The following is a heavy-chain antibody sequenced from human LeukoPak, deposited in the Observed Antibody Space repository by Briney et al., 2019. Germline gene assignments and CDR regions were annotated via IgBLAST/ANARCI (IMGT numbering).Heavy chain of an antibody. CDR2: INPNTGGT. D-gene: IGHD2-8*01. V-gene: IGHV1-2*02. CDR3: ARDGRRGYDYNGGDFDF. Sequence: ASVKVSCKASGYTFTAYYIHWVRQVPGQGLEWMGWINPNTGGTNYAQKFQGRVTMTRDTSVSTAYMEVSRLRFDDTGVYYCARDGRRGYDYNGGDFDFWGQGTLVTVSS. CDR1: GYTFTAYY. J-gene: IGHJ4*02.